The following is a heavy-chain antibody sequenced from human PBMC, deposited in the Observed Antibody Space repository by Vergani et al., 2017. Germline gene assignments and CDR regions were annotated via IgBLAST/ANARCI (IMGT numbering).Heavy chain of an antibody. CDR2: VYWNDDE. CDR1: GFSPTTGGEG. CDR3: VHRLGYFDWDGAFDV. Sequence: QITLRESGPTLVKPTQPLTLTCTFSGFSPTTGGEGVGWIRQPPGRALEWLAFVYWNDDERYSPSLKSRVTITKDTSKNEVILTMATMDPVDTDTYYCVHRLGYFDWDGAFDVWGPGTMVTVSS. D-gene: IGHD3-9*01. J-gene: IGHJ3*01. V-gene: IGHV2-5*01.